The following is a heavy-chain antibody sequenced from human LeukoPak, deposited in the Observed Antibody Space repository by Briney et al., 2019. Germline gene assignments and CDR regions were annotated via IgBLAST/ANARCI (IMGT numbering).Heavy chain of an antibody. CDR2: IYSGGST. Sequence: GGSLRLSCAASGFTVSINYMSWVRQAPGKGLEWVSVIYSGGSTYYADSVKGRFTISRDNSKNTLYLQMNSLRAEDTAVYYCARWGLGKGDGFDIWGQGTMVTVSS. V-gene: IGHV3-53*01. D-gene: IGHD3-10*01. J-gene: IGHJ3*02. CDR1: GFTVSINY. CDR3: ARWGLGKGDGFDI.